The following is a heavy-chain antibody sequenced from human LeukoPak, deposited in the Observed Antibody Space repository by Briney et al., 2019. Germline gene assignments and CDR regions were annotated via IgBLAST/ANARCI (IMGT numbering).Heavy chain of an antibody. V-gene: IGHV3-23*01. CDR3: AKGRAPDYN. D-gene: IGHD4-11*01. CDR1: GFTFSSYA. J-gene: IGHJ4*02. CDR2: ITASGGST. Sequence: GGPLRLACAASGFTFSSYAMSWVRQAPGKGLEWVSSITASGGSTYYADSVEGWFTISRDNSKNTLYLQMNSLRAEDTAVYYCAKGRAPDYNWGQGTLVTVSS.